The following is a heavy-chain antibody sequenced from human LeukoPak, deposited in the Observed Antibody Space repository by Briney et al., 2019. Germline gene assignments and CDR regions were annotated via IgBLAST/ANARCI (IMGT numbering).Heavy chain of an antibody. D-gene: IGHD3-10*01. CDR3: ARGVRGVNFVYYFYYMDV. CDR1: GGSISSSSYY. CDR2: IYYSGST. V-gene: IGHV4-39*07. Sequence: SETLSLTCTVSGGSISSSSYYWGWIRQPPGKGLEWIGSIYYSGSTYYNPSLKSRVTISVDTSKNQFSLKLSSVTAADTAVYYCARGVRGVNFVYYFYYMDVWGRGTTVTISS. J-gene: IGHJ6*03.